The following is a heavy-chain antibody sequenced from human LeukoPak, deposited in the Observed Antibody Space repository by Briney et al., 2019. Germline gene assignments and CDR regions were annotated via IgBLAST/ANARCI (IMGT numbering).Heavy chain of an antibody. D-gene: IGHD2-8*01. CDR2: ISSSSSYI. Sequence: PGGSLRLSCAASGFTFSSYSMNWVRQAPGKGLEWVSSISSSSSYIYYADSVKGRFTISRDNAKNSLYLQTNNLRAEDTAMFYCATSMAQDVDAFHIWGQGTMVTVSS. CDR3: ATSMAQDVDAFHI. CDR1: GFTFSSYS. V-gene: IGHV3-21*01. J-gene: IGHJ3*02.